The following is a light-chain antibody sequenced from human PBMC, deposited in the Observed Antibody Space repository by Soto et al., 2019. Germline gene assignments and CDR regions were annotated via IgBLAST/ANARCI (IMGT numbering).Light chain of an antibody. CDR3: RQSYSTPWT. J-gene: IGKJ1*01. Sequence: DIQMTQSPSSLSASVGDRVTITCRESQSVTNYLNWYQQKPGKAPKLLIYAASSLQSGVPSRFSGSESGTDFTLSISSLQPEDFATYYCRQSYSTPWTFGPGTKVEIK. CDR1: QSVTNY. CDR2: AAS. V-gene: IGKV1-39*01.